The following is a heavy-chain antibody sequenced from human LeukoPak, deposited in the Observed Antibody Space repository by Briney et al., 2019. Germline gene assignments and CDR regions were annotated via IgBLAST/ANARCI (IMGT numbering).Heavy chain of an antibody. J-gene: IGHJ5*02. CDR3: AREAGSGSYYSLNWFDP. CDR2: INHSGST. CDR1: GGSFSGYY. D-gene: IGHD3-10*01. V-gene: IGHV4-34*01. Sequence: SETLSLTCAVYGGSFSGYYWSWIRRPPGKGLEWIGEINHSGSTNYNPSLKSRVTISVDTSKNQFSLKLSSVTAADTAVYYCAREAGSGSYYSLNWFDPWGQGTLVTVSS.